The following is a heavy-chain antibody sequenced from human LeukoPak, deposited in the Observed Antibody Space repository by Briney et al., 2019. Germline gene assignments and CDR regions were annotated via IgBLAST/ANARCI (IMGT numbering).Heavy chain of an antibody. CDR2: IHPSTGNP. CDR1: GYTFTNYA. J-gene: IGHJ4*02. CDR3: ARAYQCLGELSLPDY. Sequence: ASVKVSCKASGYTFTNYAMNWVRQAPGQGLEWMGWIHPSTGNPTYAQGFTGRFVFSLDTSVSTTYLQISSLKAEDTAVYYCARAYQCLGELSLPDYWGRGTLVTVSS. D-gene: IGHD3-16*02. V-gene: IGHV7-4-1*02.